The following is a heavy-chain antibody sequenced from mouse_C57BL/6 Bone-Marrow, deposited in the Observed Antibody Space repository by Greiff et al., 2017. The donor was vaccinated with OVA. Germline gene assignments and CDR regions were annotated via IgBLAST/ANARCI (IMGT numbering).Heavy chain of an antibody. D-gene: IGHD1-1*01. Sequence: VQLQQPGAELVMPGASVKLSCKASGYTFTSYWMHWVKQRPGQGLEWIGEIDPSDSYTNYNQKFKGKSTLTVDKSSSTAYMQLSSLTSEDSAVYYCARHHGSSYVDWGKGTTLTVSS. CDR1: GYTFTSYW. CDR2: IDPSDSYT. J-gene: IGHJ2*01. V-gene: IGHV1-69*01. CDR3: ARHHGSSYVD.